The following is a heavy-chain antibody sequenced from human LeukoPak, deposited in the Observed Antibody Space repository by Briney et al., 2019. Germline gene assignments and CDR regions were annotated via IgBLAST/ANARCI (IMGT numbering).Heavy chain of an antibody. V-gene: IGHV3-48*03. CDR3: ARDSARYDFWSGYSLGNYYYYGMDV. CDR1: GFTFSSYE. CDR2: ISSSGSTI. D-gene: IGHD3-3*01. J-gene: IGHJ6*02. Sequence: GGSLRLPCAASGFTFSSYEMNWVRQAPGKGLEWVSYISSSGSTIYYADSVKGRFTISRDNAKNSLYLQMNSLRAEDTAVYYCARDSARYDFWSGYSLGNYYYYGMDVWGQGTTVTVSS.